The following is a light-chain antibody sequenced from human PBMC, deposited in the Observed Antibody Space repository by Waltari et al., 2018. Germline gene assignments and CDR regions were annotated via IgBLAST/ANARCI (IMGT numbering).Light chain of an antibody. V-gene: IGLV2-8*01. Sequence: QSALTQPPSASGSPGQSVTISRTATSRHVGGYNFVSWYQHRPGKPPKLIIYEVNTRPSGVPDRFSGSKSGNTASLTVSGLQPEDEADYYCSAHGGTNSYYVFGTGTTVTVL. J-gene: IGLJ1*01. CDR2: EVN. CDR3: SAHGGTNSYYV. CDR1: SRHVGGYNF.